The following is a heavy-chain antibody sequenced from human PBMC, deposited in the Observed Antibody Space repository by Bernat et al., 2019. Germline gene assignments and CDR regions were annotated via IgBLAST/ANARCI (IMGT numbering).Heavy chain of an antibody. CDR2: ISSSSSYI. V-gene: IGHV3-21*01. CDR3: ASKSQVGFPGAFDI. Sequence: EVQLVESGGGLVKPGGSLRLSCAASGFTFSSYSMNWVRQAPGKGLEWVSSISSSSSYIYYADSVKGRFTISRDNAKNSLYLQMNSLRAEDTAVYYCASKSQVGFPGAFDIWGQGTMVTVSS. D-gene: IGHD3-16*01. J-gene: IGHJ3*02. CDR1: GFTFSSYS.